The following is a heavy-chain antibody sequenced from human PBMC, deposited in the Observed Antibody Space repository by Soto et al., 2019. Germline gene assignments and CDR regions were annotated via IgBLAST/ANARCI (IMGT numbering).Heavy chain of an antibody. CDR1: GGSISNNNYY. D-gene: IGHD3-22*01. Sequence: QLQLQESGPGLVKPSETLSLTCTVSGGSISNNNYYWGWIRQPPGKGLEWIGSIYYSGSTYYNPSLKSRVTISVETSKKQFPLKLRSVTAADTAVYYCARQPYYYDSSGYYHDWYFDLWGRGTRVTVSS. CDR3: ARQPYYYDSSGYYHDWYFDL. J-gene: IGHJ2*01. CDR2: IYYSGST. V-gene: IGHV4-39*01.